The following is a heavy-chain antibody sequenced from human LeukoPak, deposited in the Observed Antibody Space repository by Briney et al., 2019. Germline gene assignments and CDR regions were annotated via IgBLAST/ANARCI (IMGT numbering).Heavy chain of an antibody. CDR1: GYTFTSYA. CDR2: INAGNGNT. J-gene: IGHJ6*02. D-gene: IGHD3-9*01. Sequence: ASVKVSCKASGYTFTSYAMHWVRQAPGQRLEWMGWINAGNGNTKYSQKFQGRVTITRDTSASTAYMELSSLRSEDTAVYYCARAPRYFDWLYGMDVWGQGTTVTVSS. CDR3: ARAPRYFDWLYGMDV. V-gene: IGHV1-3*01.